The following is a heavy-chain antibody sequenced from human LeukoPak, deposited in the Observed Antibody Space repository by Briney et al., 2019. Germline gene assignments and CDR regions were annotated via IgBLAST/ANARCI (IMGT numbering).Heavy chain of an antibody. CDR2: IYPGDSRT. V-gene: IGHV5-51*01. D-gene: IGHD2-2*01. CDR1: GYSFTSYW. Sequence: GESLKISCKALGYSFTSYWIGWLGQMPGKGMEWMGVIYPGDSRTRYNPSFQGQVTISVDKSINTAYLQWVSLKASDTAMYYCACREFTSTWSYPWGQGTLVTVSS. J-gene: IGHJ5*02. CDR3: ACREFTSTWSYP.